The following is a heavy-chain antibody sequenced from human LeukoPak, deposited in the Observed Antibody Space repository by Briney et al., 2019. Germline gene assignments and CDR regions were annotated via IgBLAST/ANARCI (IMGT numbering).Heavy chain of an antibody. V-gene: IGHV3-30*02. D-gene: IGHD6-13*01. CDR3: AKDMWQQLVLKGYFDY. Sequence: GGSLRLSCAASGFTFSSYGMRWVRQAPGKGLEWVAFIRYDGSNKYYADSVKGRFTISRDNSKNTLYLQMNSLRAEDTAVYYCAKDMWQQLVLKGYFDYWGQGTLVTVSS. J-gene: IGHJ4*02. CDR1: GFTFSSYG. CDR2: IRYDGSNK.